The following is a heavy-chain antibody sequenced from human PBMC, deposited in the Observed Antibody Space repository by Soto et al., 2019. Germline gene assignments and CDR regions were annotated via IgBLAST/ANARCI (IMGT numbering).Heavy chain of an antibody. J-gene: IGHJ5*02. CDR1: GYSFSTYD. D-gene: IGHD3-3*01. CDR2: ISPKNGNT. Sequence: LLLQSGAELKKPGASVKISCKASGYSFSTYDISWLRQAPGQGPEWMGRISPKNGNTNYAQNFQDRVTMTADTSSSTAYMELRGLRSDDTANYSCATSYDSGFDPWGQGTLVTVSS. V-gene: IGHV1-18*04. CDR3: ATSYDSGFDP.